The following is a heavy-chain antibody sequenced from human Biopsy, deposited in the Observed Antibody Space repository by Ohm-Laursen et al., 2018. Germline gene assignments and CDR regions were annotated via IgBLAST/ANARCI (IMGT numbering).Heavy chain of an antibody. CDR2: VYNSGTT. V-gene: IGHV4-30-4*02. CDR3: ARRLVYRVFDS. CDR1: GGSITSSGYW. D-gene: IGHD5/OR15-5a*01. J-gene: IGHJ4*02. Sequence: SDTLSLTCTVSGGSITSSGYWWSWIRQRPGKGLEWIGYVYNSGTTYFNPSLKSRLTISIDTSKNQFSLKLISVTAADTALYYCARRLVYRVFDSWAKGTLVTVSS.